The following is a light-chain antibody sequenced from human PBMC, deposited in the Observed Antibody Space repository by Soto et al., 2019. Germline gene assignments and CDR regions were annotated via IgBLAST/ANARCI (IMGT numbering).Light chain of an antibody. CDR2: DAS. J-gene: IGKJ1*01. Sequence: EIVLTQFPATLSLSPGERATLSCRASQSVSSSLAWYQQKPGQAPRLLIYDASNRATGIPARFSGSGSGTDFTLTISSLQSEDFAVYYCQQYNNWPETFGQGTKVDIK. CDR3: QQYNNWPET. CDR1: QSVSSS. V-gene: IGKV3-11*01.